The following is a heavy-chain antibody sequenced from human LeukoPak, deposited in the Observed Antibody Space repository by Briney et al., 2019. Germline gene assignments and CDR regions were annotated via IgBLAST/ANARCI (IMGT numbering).Heavy chain of an antibody. D-gene: IGHD3-10*01. V-gene: IGHV3-30*04. CDR1: GFTFSSYA. CDR3: ARDRPYYGSGSYWGDFDY. CDR2: ISYDGGNK. Sequence: LSGGSLRLSCAASGFTFSSYAMHWVRQAPGKGLEWVAVISYDGGNKYYADSVKGRFTISRDNSKNTLYLQMNSLRAADTAVYYCARDRPYYGSGSYWGDFDYWGQGTLVTVSS. J-gene: IGHJ4*02.